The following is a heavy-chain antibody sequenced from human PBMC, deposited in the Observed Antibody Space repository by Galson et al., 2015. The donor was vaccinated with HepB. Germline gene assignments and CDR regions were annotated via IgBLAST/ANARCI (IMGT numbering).Heavy chain of an antibody. Sequence: SLRLSCAASGFTFDDYAMHWVRQAPGKGLEWVSGISWNSGKIGYADSVKGRFTISRDNAKNSLYLQMNSLRAEDTALYYCAKDMGVGGNYPRLDYWGQGTLVTVSS. CDR3: AKDMGVGGNYPRLDY. CDR2: ISWNSGKI. V-gene: IGHV3-9*01. D-gene: IGHD1-26*01. CDR1: GFTFDDYA. J-gene: IGHJ4*02.